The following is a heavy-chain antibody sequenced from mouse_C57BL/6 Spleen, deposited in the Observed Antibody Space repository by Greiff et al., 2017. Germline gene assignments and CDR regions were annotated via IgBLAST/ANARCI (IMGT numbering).Heavy chain of an antibody. D-gene: IGHD2-4*01. CDR1: GFTFSSYA. J-gene: IGHJ1*03. CDR3: TRVGSYDDDGAWYFDV. V-gene: IGHV5-9-1*02. Sequence: EVLLVESGEGLVKPGGSLKLSCAASGFTFSSYAMSWVRQTPEKRLEWVAYISSGGDYIYYADTVKGRFTISRDNARNTLYLQMSSLKSEDTAMYYCTRVGSYDDDGAWYFDVWGTGTTVTVSS. CDR2: ISSGGDYI.